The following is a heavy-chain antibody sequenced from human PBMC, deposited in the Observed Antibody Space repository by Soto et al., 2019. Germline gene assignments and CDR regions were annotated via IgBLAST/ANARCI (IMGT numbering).Heavy chain of an antibody. J-gene: IGHJ6*02. CDR3: ARGRSYCGGDCYSESPYYYYYGMDV. V-gene: IGHV1-18*01. D-gene: IGHD2-21*02. CDR1: GYTFTSYG. Sequence: ASVKVSCKASGYTFTSYGISWVRQAPGQGLEWMGWISAYNGNTNYAQKLRGRVTMTTDTSTSTAYMELRSLRSDDTAVYYCARGRSYCGGDCYSESPYYYYYGMDVWGQGTTVTVSS. CDR2: ISAYNGNT.